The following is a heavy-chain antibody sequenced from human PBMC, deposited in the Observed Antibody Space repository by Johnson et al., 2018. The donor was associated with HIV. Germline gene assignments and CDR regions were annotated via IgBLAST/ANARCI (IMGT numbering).Heavy chain of an antibody. CDR2: ISYDGSNK. D-gene: IGHD6-13*01. CDR1: GFTFSSYA. V-gene: IGHV3-30*14. CDR3: ARDHIAAALGAFDI. J-gene: IGHJ3*02. Sequence: QVLLVESGGGVVQPGRSLRLSCAASGFTFSSYAMHWVRQAPGKGLEWVAVISYDGSNKYYADSVKGRFTISRDNSKNTLYLQMNSLRAGDTAVYYCARDHIAAALGAFDIWGQGTMVTVSS.